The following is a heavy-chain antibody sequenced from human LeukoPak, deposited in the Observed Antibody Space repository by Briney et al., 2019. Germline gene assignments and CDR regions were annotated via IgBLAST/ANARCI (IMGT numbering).Heavy chain of an antibody. CDR2: MNPNSGNT. CDR1: GYTFTSYY. Sequence: ASVKVSCKASGYTFTSYYMHWVRQAPGQGLEWMGWMNPNSGNTGYAQKFQGRVTITRNTSISTAYMELSSLRSEDTAVYYCARYWDGYGHDAFDIWGQGTMVTVSS. J-gene: IGHJ3*02. V-gene: IGHV1-8*03. D-gene: IGHD5-24*01. CDR3: ARYWDGYGHDAFDI.